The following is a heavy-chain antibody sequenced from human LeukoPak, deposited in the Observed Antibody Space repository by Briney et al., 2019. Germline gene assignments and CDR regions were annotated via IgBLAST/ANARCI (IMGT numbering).Heavy chain of an antibody. D-gene: IGHD6-13*01. CDR1: GFTFINYA. CDR2: ISGSGGST. CDR3: ANLISGSRYSSSWYQFDY. V-gene: IGHV3-23*01. Sequence: GGSLRLSCAASGFTFINYAMTWVRQAPGKGLEWVSAISGSGGSTYYADSVKGRFTISRDNSKNTLYLQMNSLRAEDTAVYYCANLISGSRYSSSWYQFDYWGQGTLVTVSS. J-gene: IGHJ4*02.